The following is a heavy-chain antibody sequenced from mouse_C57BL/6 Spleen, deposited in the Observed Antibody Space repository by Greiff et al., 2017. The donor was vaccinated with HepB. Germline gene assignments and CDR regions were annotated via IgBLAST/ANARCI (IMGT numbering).Heavy chain of an antibody. Sequence: EVQLQQSGPELVKPGASVKIPCKASGYTFTDYNMDWVKQSHGKSLEWIGDINPNNGGTIYNQKFKGKATLTVDKSSSTAYMELRSLTSEDTAVYYCARPHSSDYDGAMDYWGQGTSVTVSS. V-gene: IGHV1-18*01. CDR1: GYTFTDYN. J-gene: IGHJ4*01. CDR2: INPNNGGT. D-gene: IGHD2-4*01. CDR3: ARPHSSDYDGAMDY.